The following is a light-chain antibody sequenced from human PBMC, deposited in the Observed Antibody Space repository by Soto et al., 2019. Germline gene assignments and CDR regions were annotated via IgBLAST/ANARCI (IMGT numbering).Light chain of an antibody. V-gene: IGKV3-11*01. J-gene: IGKJ4*01. CDR3: QQYGSSPPGLT. CDR1: QSISNY. Sequence: EIVLTQSPDTLSLAPGERATLSCRASQSISNYLIWYQQKPGQAPRLLIYDASNRATGIPARFSGSGSGTDFTLTISSLEPEDFAVYYCQQYGSSPPGLTFGGGTKVDIK. CDR2: DAS.